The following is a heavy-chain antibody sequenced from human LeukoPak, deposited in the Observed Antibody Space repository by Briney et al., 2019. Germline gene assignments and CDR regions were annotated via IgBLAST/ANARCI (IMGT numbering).Heavy chain of an antibody. J-gene: IGHJ4*02. D-gene: IGHD3-3*01. V-gene: IGHV3-20*04. CDR3: ARGGITIFGVVIHSDY. Sequence: GGSLRLSCAAPGFTFDDYGMSWVRQAPGKGLEWVSGINWNGGSTGYADSVKGRFTISRDNAKNSLYLQMNSLRAEDTALYYCARGGITIFGVVIHSDYWGQGTLVTVSS. CDR2: INWNGGST. CDR1: GFTFDDYG.